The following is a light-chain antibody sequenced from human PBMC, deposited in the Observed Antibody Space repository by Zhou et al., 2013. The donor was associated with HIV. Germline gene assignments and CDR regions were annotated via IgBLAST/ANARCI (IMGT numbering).Light chain of an antibody. Sequence: DIQMTQSPSSVSASVGDTVTITCRASQTISNSLAWYQQKPGKAPKLLIYKGSTLESGVPSRFSGAGSGTEFTFSISSLQPEDFAIYYCQQYYSNYQLTFGGGTKVDVK. V-gene: IGKV1-5*03. CDR1: QTISNS. CDR3: QQYYSNYQLT. J-gene: IGKJ4*01. CDR2: KGS.